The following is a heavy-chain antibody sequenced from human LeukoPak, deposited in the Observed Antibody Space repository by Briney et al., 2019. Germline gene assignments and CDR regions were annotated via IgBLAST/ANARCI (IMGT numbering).Heavy chain of an antibody. CDR2: IHYRGHP. V-gene: IGHV4-59*08. D-gene: IGHD5-24*01. CDR1: GDSIGNYF. CDR3: ARRRVEMAPTSEGNWFDP. J-gene: IGHJ5*02. Sequence: SETLSLTCTVSGDSIGNYFWSWIRQPPGKGLEWIGSIHYRGHPNYNPSLKSRVTISVDTSKNLFSLNLSSVTAADTAVYRCARRRVEMAPTSEGNWFDPWGQGTLVTVSS.